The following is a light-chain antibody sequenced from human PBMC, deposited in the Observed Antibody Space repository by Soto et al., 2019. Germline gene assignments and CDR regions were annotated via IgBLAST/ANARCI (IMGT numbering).Light chain of an antibody. CDR1: QSVSSSY. CDR3: QQYGSSPAMT. J-gene: IGKJ5*01. CDR2: GAS. V-gene: IGKV3-20*01. Sequence: EIVLTQSPGTLSLSPGERATLSCRASQSVSSSYLAWYQQKPGQAPRLLIYGASSRATGIPDRFSGSGSGTDFTLTISRLEPEDFAVDYCQQYGSSPAMTFGQGTRLEI.